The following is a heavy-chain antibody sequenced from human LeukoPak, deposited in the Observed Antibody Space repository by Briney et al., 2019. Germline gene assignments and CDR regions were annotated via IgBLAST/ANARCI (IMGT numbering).Heavy chain of an antibody. CDR2: IYHSGST. J-gene: IGHJ3*02. D-gene: IGHD2-2*02. CDR3: ARVNPPRYCSSTSCYSLGAFDI. V-gene: IGHV4-30-2*01. Sequence: TLSLTCTVSGGSISSGGYYWSWIRQPPGKGLEWIGYIYHSGSTYYNPSLKSRVTISVDRSKNQFSLKLSSVTAADTAVYYCARVNPPRYCSSTSCYSLGAFDIWGQGTMVTVSS. CDR1: GGSISSGGYY.